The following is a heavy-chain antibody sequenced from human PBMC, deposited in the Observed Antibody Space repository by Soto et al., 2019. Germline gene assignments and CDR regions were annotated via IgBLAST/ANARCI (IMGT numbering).Heavy chain of an antibody. D-gene: IGHD2-15*01. V-gene: IGHV4-39*01. Sequence: PSETLSLTCRVCGCPISNRCYQWGWILQPPGTWLEWIGSIYYSGSTYYNPSLKSRVTISVDTSKNQFSLKLSSVTAADTAVYYCARHTPAISISDHWGQGTLVTVSS. CDR3: ARHTPAISISDH. CDR2: IYYSGST. CDR1: GCPISNRCYQ. J-gene: IGHJ4*02.